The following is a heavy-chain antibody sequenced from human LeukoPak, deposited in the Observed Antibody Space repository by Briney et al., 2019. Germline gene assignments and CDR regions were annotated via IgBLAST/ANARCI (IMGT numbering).Heavy chain of an antibody. D-gene: IGHD4-17*01. J-gene: IGHJ6*02. CDR3: AQSPDYGDYYYGMDV. Sequence: AGGFLRLSCAASGFTFSSYAMHWVRQAPGKGLEWVAVISYDGSTKYYADSVKGRFTIARDNSKNTLYLQMNSLRAEDTAVYYCAQSPDYGDYYYGMDVWGQGTTVTVSS. CDR1: GFTFSSYA. CDR2: ISYDGSTK. V-gene: IGHV3-30-3*01.